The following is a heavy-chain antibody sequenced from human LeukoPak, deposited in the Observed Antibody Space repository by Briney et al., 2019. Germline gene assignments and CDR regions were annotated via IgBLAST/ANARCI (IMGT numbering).Heavy chain of an antibody. CDR3: ARKKYSSSWYSY. CDR1: GGSISSYY. V-gene: IGHV4-34*01. D-gene: IGHD6-13*01. CDR2: INHSGST. J-gene: IGHJ4*02. Sequence: TSETLTLTCTVSGGSISSYYWSWIRQPPGKGLEWIGEINHSGSTNYNPSLKSRVTISVDTSKNQFSLKLSSVTAADTAVYYCARKKYSSSWYSYWGQGTLVTVSA.